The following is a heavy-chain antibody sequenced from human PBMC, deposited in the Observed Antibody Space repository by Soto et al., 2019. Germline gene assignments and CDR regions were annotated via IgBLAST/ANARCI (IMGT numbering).Heavy chain of an antibody. CDR2: IYYSGST. CDR3: ATSPRYSSIWYGYY. D-gene: IGHD6-13*01. V-gene: IGHV4-61*01. CDR1: GGSVSSGSYY. Sequence: SETLSLTCTVSGGSVSSGSYYWGWIRQPPGKGLEWIGYIYYSGSTNYNPSLKSRVTISVDTSKNQFSLKLSSVTAADTAVYYCATSPRYSSIWYGYYWGQGTLVTSP. J-gene: IGHJ4*02.